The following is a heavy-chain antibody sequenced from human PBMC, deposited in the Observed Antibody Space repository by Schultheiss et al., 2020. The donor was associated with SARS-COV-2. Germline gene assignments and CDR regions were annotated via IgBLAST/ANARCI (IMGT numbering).Heavy chain of an antibody. CDR2: ISWNSGSI. Sequence: GGSLRLSCAASGFTFDDYAMHWVRQTPGKGLEWVSGISWNSGSIDYADSVKGRFTISRDNAKNSLYLQMNSLRTDDTALYYCAKASSSSVGNWFDPWGQGTLVTVSS. D-gene: IGHD6-25*01. J-gene: IGHJ5*02. CDR1: GFTFDDYA. CDR3: AKASSSSVGNWFDP. V-gene: IGHV3-9*01.